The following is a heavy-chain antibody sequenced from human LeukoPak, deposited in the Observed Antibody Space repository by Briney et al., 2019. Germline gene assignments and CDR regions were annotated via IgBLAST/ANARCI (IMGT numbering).Heavy chain of an antibody. D-gene: IGHD2-2*01. Sequence: PSETLSLACTVSGGSISSDYWSWIRQPPGKGLEWIGYIYYSGSTNYNPSLKSRVTISVDTSKNQFSLKLSSVTAADTAVYYCARDTVVPAAMTYYYYGMDVWGKGTTVTVSS. CDR2: IYYSGST. CDR3: ARDTVVPAAMTYYYYGMDV. J-gene: IGHJ6*04. V-gene: IGHV4-59*01. CDR1: GGSISSDY.